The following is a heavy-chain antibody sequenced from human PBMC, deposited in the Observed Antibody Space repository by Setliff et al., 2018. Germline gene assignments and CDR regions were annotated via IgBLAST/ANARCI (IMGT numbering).Heavy chain of an antibody. CDR3: ARDVFDFRTGQGGP. V-gene: IGHV4-39*07. CDR1: DVSISDTTYY. CDR2: VSYFGAS. J-gene: IGHJ5*02. D-gene: IGHD3-3*01. Sequence: PSETLSLICTVSDVSISDTTYYWAWVRLPPGKGLEWIGTVSYFGASYSNPSLKSRLNISLDKSANRFSLNLASVTAADTALYYCARDVFDFRTGQGGPWGQGTRVTVSS.